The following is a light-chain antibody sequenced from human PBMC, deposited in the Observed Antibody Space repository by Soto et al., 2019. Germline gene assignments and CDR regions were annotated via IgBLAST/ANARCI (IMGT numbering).Light chain of an antibody. Sequence: QSALTQPASVSGSPGQSITISCTGTSSDVGGYNYVSWYQHHPGKAPKLMIYEVSNRPSGVSNRFSGSKSGSTASLTISGLQAEDEADYYCSSYTSSSTVVFGEGTQLTVL. CDR2: EVS. CDR3: SSYTSSSTVV. V-gene: IGLV2-14*01. J-gene: IGLJ2*01. CDR1: SSDVGGYNY.